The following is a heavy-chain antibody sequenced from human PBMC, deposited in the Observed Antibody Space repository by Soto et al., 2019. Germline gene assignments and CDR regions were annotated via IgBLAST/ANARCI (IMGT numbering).Heavy chain of an antibody. CDR2: INPNSGGT. Sequence: GASVKVSCKASGYTFTGYYMHWVRQAPGQGLEWMGWINPNSGGTNYAQKFQGWVTMTRDTSISTAYMELSRLRSDDTAVYYCARGERYCSGGSCYSAFDIWGQGTMVTVSS. J-gene: IGHJ3*02. D-gene: IGHD2-15*01. CDR1: GYTFTGYY. V-gene: IGHV1-2*04. CDR3: ARGERYCSGGSCYSAFDI.